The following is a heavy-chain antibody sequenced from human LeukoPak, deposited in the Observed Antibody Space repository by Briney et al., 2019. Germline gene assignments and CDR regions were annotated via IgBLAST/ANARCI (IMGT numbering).Heavy chain of an antibody. CDR2: INSDGSST. V-gene: IGHV3-74*01. CDR1: GFIFSDHW. CDR3: ARDLGGTRITMVRGVIIETHRRYYMDV. J-gene: IGHJ6*03. D-gene: IGHD3-10*01. Sequence: GGSLRLSCAASGFIFSDHWMHWVRQAPGKGLVWVSRINSDGSSTSYADSVKGRFTISRDNAKNSLYLQMNSLRAEDTAVYYCARDLGGTRITMVRGVIIETHRRYYMDVWGKGTTVTVSS.